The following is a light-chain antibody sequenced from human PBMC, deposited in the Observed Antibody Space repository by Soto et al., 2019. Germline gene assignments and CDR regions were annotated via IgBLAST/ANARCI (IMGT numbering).Light chain of an antibody. V-gene: IGLV2-11*01. CDR1: SSDVGGYNY. CDR2: DVS. Sequence: QSVLTQPRSVSGSPGQSVTISCTGTSSDVGGYNYVSWYQQHPGKAPKLMIYDVSKRPSGVPDRFFGSKSGNTASLTISGLQAEDEADYYCSSYRSSNTYNYVFGTGTKVTVL. CDR3: SSYRSSNTYNYV. J-gene: IGLJ1*01.